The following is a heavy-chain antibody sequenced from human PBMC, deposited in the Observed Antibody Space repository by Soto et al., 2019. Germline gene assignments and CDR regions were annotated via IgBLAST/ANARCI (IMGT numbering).Heavy chain of an antibody. CDR3: TTLWFGDHSDYYHYGMDV. J-gene: IGHJ6*02. D-gene: IGHD3-10*01. Sequence: GGSLRLSCAASGFTFSNAWMNWVRQAPGKGLEWVGRIKSKTDGGTTDYAAPVKGRFTISRGDSKNTLYLQMNSLKTEDTAVYYCTTLWFGDHSDYYHYGMDVWGQGTTVTVSS. V-gene: IGHV3-15*07. CDR2: IKSKTDGGTT. CDR1: GFTFSNAW.